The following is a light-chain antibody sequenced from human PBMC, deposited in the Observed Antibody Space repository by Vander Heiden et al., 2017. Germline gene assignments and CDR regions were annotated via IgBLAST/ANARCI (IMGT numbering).Light chain of an antibody. V-gene: IGKV1D-8*01. J-gene: IGKJ2*01. CDR1: QDISRH. Sequence: IWMTRSPSLVSASTGDTVTISCRTSQDISRHLAWFQQKPGKAPELLIYASSTLQSGVPSRFSGSGSGTHFTLTISSLQSEDFATYFCLHYHNFPHTVGQGTRLEIK. CDR2: ASS. CDR3: LHYHNFPHT.